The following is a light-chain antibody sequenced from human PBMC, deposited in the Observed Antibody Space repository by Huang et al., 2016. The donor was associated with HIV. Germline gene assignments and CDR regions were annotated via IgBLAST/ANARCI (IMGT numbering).Light chain of an antibody. CDR1: LSISSW. V-gene: IGKV1-5*03. CDR3: QQYTTYLPT. J-gene: IGKJ2*01. Sequence: DIQMTQSPSTLSASVGDRVTITCRASLSISSWLAWYQQKPGKAPKLLMYKASSLESGVPSRFSGGGSGTEFTLTISSLQPDDFATYYCQQYTTYLPTFGQGTKLEIK. CDR2: KAS.